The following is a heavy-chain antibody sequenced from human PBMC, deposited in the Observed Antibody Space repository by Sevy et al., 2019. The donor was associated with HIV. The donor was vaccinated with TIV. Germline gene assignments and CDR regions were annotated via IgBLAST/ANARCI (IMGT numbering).Heavy chain of an antibody. J-gene: IGHJ4*02. CDR3: AQETFGRFDS. D-gene: IGHD1-26*01. Sequence: GGSLRLSCAASGFSFSAYWMNWVRQAPGKGLEWVANIKPDGSDKHYVDSAEGRFIISRDNAKNSLYLQMISLRVEDTAMYYCAQETFGRFDSWGQGTLVTVSS. V-gene: IGHV3-7*01. CDR2: IKPDGSDK. CDR1: GFSFSAYW.